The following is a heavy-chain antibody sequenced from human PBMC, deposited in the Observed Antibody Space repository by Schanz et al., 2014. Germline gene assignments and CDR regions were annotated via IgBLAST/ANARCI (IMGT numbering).Heavy chain of an antibody. J-gene: IGHJ4*02. CDR2: ISSSGSYI. V-gene: IGHV3-23*01. CDR3: AKDPSHGDYDYYFDY. Sequence: EVQLLESGGGLVRPGGSLRLSCAASGFTFSNYAMSWVRQAPGKGLEWVSSISSSGSYIHYADSVKGRFTISRDNSKTTLSLQMNSLRAEDTAVYYCAKDPSHGDYDYYFDYWGQGTLVTVSS. D-gene: IGHD3-22*01. CDR1: GFTFSNYA.